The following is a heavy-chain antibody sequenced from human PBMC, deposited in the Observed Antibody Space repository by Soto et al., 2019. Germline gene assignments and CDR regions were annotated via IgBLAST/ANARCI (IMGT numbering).Heavy chain of an antibody. Sequence: STTRSLTCAISGDSVSSKSAAWNWIRQSPSRGLEWLGRTYYRSKWYIEDAVSVKSRITINPDTSKNLFSLQLNSVTPDDSAMYYCARTQSVYDNWGQGTQVTVSS. CDR3: ARTQSVYDN. V-gene: IGHV6-1*01. CDR2: TYYRSKWYI. CDR1: GDSVSSKSAA. J-gene: IGHJ4*02.